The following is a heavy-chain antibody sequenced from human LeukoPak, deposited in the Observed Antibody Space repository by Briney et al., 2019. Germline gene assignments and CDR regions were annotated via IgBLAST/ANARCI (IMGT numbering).Heavy chain of an antibody. Sequence: GGSLRLSCAASGFTFVNYAMIWVRQTPGKGLEWVSAVSGVGRTKFTAASVRGRFITSRDNSMNNLYLQMNNLKTEDTAVYYCARDPPIGDYSSQLDYWGQGTLVTVSS. CDR1: GFTFVNYA. J-gene: IGHJ4*02. V-gene: IGHV3-23*01. CDR2: VSGVGRTK. D-gene: IGHD2-15*01. CDR3: ARDPPIGDYSSQLDY.